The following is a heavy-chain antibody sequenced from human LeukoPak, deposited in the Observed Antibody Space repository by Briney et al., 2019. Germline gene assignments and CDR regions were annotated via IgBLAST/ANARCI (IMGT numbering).Heavy chain of an antibody. CDR1: GFSFNNYA. CDR3: AKGAYDYIEIAYFDY. V-gene: IGHV3-23*01. D-gene: IGHD5-12*01. J-gene: IGHJ4*02. Sequence: GGSLRLSCVASGFSFNNYAMNWVRQAPGKGLEWVSFIIGSSGSTFYADSVKGRFTISRDKSKNTLYLQMNSLRAEDTAVYYCAKGAYDYIEIAYFDYWGQGSLVTVSS. CDR2: IIGSSGST.